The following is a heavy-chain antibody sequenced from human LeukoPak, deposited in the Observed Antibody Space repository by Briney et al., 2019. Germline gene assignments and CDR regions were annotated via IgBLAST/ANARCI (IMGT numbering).Heavy chain of an antibody. Sequence: EGSLRLSCAASGFTFSSYAMGWVRQAPGKGLEWVSAISGSGGSTYYADSVKGRFTISRDNSKNTLYLQMNSLRAEDTAVYYCAKDIVVVPAATSGMDVWGKGTTVTVSS. CDR2: ISGSGGST. V-gene: IGHV3-23*01. CDR3: AKDIVVVPAATSGMDV. D-gene: IGHD2-2*01. J-gene: IGHJ6*04. CDR1: GFTFSSYA.